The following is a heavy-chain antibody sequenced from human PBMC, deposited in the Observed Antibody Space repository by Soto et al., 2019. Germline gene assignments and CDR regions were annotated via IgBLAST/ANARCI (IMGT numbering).Heavy chain of an antibody. CDR2: VYYSGTT. D-gene: IGHD4-17*01. V-gene: IGHV4-61*01. Sequence: LSLTCSVSCGSFSNKTYYWSWIRQPPGKRLEWIGYVYYSGTTNYNPSLKSRVTISVDLSKNPFSLRLSSVTTADTALYYCARTTAVPNTLRSRYFFDYWGQGTLVTVSS. CDR3: ARTTAVPNTLRSRYFFDY. CDR1: CGSFSNKTYY. J-gene: IGHJ4*02.